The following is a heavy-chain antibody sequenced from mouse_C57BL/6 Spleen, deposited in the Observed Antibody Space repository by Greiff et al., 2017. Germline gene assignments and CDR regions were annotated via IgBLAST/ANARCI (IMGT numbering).Heavy chain of an antibody. D-gene: IGHD2-4*01. Sequence: QVQLQQPGAELMMPGASVKLSCKATGYTFTGYWIEWVKQRPGHGLEWIGEIVPGSGSTNYNEKFKGKSTFTVDTSSNSAYMHLSNLTTEDSAIYDCARRGSYDYDGFAYWGKGTLVTVSA. CDR1: GYTFTGYW. V-gene: IGHV1-9*01. J-gene: IGHJ3*01. CDR3: ARRGSYDYDGFAY. CDR2: IVPGSGST.